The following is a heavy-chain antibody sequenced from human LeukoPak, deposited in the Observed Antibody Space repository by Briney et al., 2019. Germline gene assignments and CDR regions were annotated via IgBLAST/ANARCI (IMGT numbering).Heavy chain of an antibody. CDR2: ISHDGTR. CDR1: GFTFSNSG. V-gene: IGHV4-4*02. J-gene: IGHJ4*02. D-gene: IGHD2-2*01. CDR3: TRESRPFCPFAF. Sequence: GSLRLSCAASGFTFSNSGMSWVRQAPGKGLEWIGEISHDGTRNYNPSLRSRVAMSFDRANNYFSLSLTAVTAADTALYYCTRESRPFCPFAFWGQGVMVTVSS.